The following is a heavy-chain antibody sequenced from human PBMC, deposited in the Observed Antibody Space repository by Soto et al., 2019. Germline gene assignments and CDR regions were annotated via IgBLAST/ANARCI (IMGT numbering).Heavy chain of an antibody. CDR2: INHSGST. V-gene: IGHV4-34*01. Sequence: PSETLSLTCAVYGGSFSGYYWSWIRQPPGKGLEWIGEINHSGSTNYNPSLKSRVTISVDTSKNQFSLKLSSVTAADTAVYYCAIGLHRGSIWFGESDNWFDPWGQGTLLTVSS. D-gene: IGHD3-10*01. J-gene: IGHJ5*02. CDR3: AIGLHRGSIWFGESDNWFDP. CDR1: GGSFSGYY.